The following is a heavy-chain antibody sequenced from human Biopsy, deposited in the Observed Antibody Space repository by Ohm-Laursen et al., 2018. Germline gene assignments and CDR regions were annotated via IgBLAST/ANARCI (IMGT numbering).Heavy chain of an antibody. CDR2: ISHTGYT. CDR3: ARGSNEYGGLYFPH. D-gene: IGHD4-23*01. CDR1: GGSFRGHY. Sequence: GTLSLTCTVSGGSFRGHYWTWIRQPPGKGLEWIGHISHTGYTSYKSSLKSRVTISLDTSRKHFSLRLTSLAAADTAVYYCARGSNEYGGLYFPHWGQGTLVTVSS. J-gene: IGHJ1*01. V-gene: IGHV4-59*11.